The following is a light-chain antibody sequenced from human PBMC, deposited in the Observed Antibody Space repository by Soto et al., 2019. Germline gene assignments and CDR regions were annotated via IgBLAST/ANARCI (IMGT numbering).Light chain of an antibody. J-gene: IGLJ2*01. V-gene: IGLV3-21*04. CDR1: NIGSKS. CDR2: YDS. CDR3: QVWDSSSDHPGVV. Sequence: SYALTQPPSVSVAPGKTARITCGGNNIGSKSVHWYQQKPGQAPVLVIYYDSDRPSGIPERFSGSNSGNTATLTNSRVEAGDEADYYCQVWDSSSDHPGVVFGGGTKLTVL.